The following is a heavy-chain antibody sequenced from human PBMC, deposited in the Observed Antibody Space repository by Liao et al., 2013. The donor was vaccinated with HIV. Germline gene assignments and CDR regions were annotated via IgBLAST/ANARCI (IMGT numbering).Heavy chain of an antibody. CDR1: GGSFSGYS. CDR2: ITHSGNI. J-gene: IGHJ4*02. V-gene: IGHV4-34*02. Sequence: QVQLQQWGAGLLKPSETLSLTCAVYGGSFSGYSWTWIRQPPGKGPEWIGEITHSGNINYNPSLKSRVVISLDTSKNQFSLNLTSVTAADTAVYYCASERGLVDYWGQGTLVTVSS. D-gene: IGHD3-10*01. CDR3: ASERGLVDY.